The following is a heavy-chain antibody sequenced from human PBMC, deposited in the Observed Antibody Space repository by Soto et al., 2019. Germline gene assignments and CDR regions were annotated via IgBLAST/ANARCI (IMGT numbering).Heavy chain of an antibody. CDR1: GFTFDDFA. CDR3: TRGSIKSKWLAFKWFDA. D-gene: IGHD3-22*01. CDR2: MNWNGDSK. V-gene: IGHV3-9*01. J-gene: IGHJ5*02. Sequence: EVKLVESGGGLVQPGRSLKISCAASGFTFDDFAMHWVRLAPGKGLEWVSGMNWNGDSKAYAASVKGRFTISRDNAKNSLSLEMNMLRPEDTTFYYCTRGSIKSKWLAFKWFDAWGQGILGSVSS.